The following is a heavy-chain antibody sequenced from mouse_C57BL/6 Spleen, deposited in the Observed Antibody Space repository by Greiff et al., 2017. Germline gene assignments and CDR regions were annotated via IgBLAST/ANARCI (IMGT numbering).Heavy chain of an antibody. CDR1: GYAFTNYL. CDR2: INPGSGGT. V-gene: IGHV1-54*01. CDR3: ARDGSSYVYAY. Sequence: QVQLQQPGAELVRPGTSVKVSCKASGYAFTNYLIEWVKQRPGQGLEWIGVINPGSGGTNYNEKFKGKATLTADKSSSTAYMQLSSLTSEDSAVYFCARDGSSYVYAYWGQGTLVTVSA. J-gene: IGHJ3*01. D-gene: IGHD1-1*01.